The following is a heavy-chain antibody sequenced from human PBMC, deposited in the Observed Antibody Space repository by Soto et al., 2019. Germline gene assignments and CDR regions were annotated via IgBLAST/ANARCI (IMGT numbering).Heavy chain of an antibody. CDR2: MDPKDSYT. CDR1: GYIFTNYC. D-gene: IGHD3-22*01. CDR3: ARNTSSSGSYTIDY. Sequence: GESLKISCKGSGYIFTNYCITWVRQMPGKGLEWMGTMDPKDSYTNYSPSFQGHVTISPDKSINTAYLQWSSLKASDTAIYYCARNTSSSGSYTIDYWGQGTLVTVSS. J-gene: IGHJ4*02. V-gene: IGHV5-10-1*01.